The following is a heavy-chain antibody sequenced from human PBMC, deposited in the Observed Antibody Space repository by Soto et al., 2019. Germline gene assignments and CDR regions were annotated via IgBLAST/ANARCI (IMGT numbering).Heavy chain of an antibody. CDR3: AREPWDSSGWTDGGVDY. D-gene: IGHD6-19*01. V-gene: IGHV3-23*01. CDR2: ISGSGGST. Sequence: SYGRSWIRQETKKGLEWVSAISGSGGSTYYADSVKGRFTISRDNSKNTLYLQMNSLRAEDTAVYFCAREPWDSSGWTDGGVDYWGQRTLVTVSS. J-gene: IGHJ4*02. CDR1: SYG.